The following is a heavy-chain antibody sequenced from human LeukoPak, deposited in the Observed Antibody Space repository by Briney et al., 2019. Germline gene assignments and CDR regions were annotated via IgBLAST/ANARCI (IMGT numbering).Heavy chain of an antibody. CDR2: IKQDGSEK. Sequence: GGSLRLSCAASGFTFSSYWLSWVRQAPGKGLEWVPNIKQDGSEKYYVDSVKGRFTISRDNAKNSLYLKMNSLRAEDTAVYYCAMGDVAAAGTEDWGQGTLVTVSS. CDR1: GFTFSSYW. J-gene: IGHJ4*02. CDR3: AMGDVAAAGTED. V-gene: IGHV3-7*01. D-gene: IGHD6-13*01.